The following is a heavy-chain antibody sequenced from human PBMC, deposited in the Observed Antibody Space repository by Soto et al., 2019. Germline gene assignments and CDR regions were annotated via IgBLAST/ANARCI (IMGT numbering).Heavy chain of an antibody. CDR2: ISSSSSYI. CDR3: ARALATLFGVVKDFDY. Sequence: GGSLRLSCAASGFTFSSYSMNWVRQAPGKGLEWVSSISSSSSYIYYADSVKGRFTISRDNAKNSLYLQMNSLRAEDTAAYYCARALATLFGVVKDFDYWGQGTLVTVSS. V-gene: IGHV3-21*01. CDR1: GFTFSSYS. J-gene: IGHJ4*02. D-gene: IGHD3-3*01.